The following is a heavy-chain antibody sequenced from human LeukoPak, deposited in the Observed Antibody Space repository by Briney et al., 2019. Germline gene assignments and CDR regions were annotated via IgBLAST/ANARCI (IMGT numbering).Heavy chain of an antibody. Sequence: PSETLSLTCAVSGGSISSGGYSWNWIRQPPGKGLEWIGYIYHSGSPYYNPSLKSRVTISVDTSKNQFSLKLSSVTAADTAVYYCARKTAMASGKFDYWGQGTLVTVSS. CDR3: ARKTAMASGKFDY. J-gene: IGHJ4*02. D-gene: IGHD5-18*01. CDR2: IYHSGSP. V-gene: IGHV4-30-2*01. CDR1: GGSISSGGYS.